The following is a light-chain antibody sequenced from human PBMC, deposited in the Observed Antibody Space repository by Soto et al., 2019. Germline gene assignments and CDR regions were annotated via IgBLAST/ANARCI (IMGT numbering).Light chain of an antibody. Sequence: QPVLTQPASVSGSPGQSITISCTGTSSDVGRYNSVSWYQQYPGKAPKVMIYDVTYRPSGVSNRFSGSKSGNTASLTISGLQPDDEADYYCYSYTDSLTVVFGGGTQLTVL. V-gene: IGLV2-14*01. CDR2: DVT. CDR3: YSYTDSLTVV. J-gene: IGLJ2*01. CDR1: SSDVGRYNS.